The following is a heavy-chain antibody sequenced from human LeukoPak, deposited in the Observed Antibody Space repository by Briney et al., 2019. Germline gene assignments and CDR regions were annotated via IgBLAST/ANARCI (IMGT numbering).Heavy chain of an antibody. CDR3: ASSSSSTPFDY. D-gene: IGHD3-22*01. J-gene: IGHJ4*02. V-gene: IGHV4-34*01. CDR1: GGSFSGYY. Sequence: SETLSLTCAVSGGSFSGYYWSWIRHPPGKGLEWIGQINHSGSTNYNPSLKSRVTISVDTSKNQFSLKLSSVTAADTAVYYCASSSSSTPFDYWGQGTLDTVSS. CDR2: INHSGST.